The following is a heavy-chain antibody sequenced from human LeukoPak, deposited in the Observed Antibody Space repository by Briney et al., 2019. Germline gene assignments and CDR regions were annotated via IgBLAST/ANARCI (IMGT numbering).Heavy chain of an antibody. CDR3: ARDHNYAFDN. D-gene: IGHD1-1*01. CDR2: IGIDSGNT. CDR1: GFPFIEYS. Sequence: GGSLRLSCTASGFPFIEYSMNWVRQVPGKGLEWISYIGIDSGNTKYADPVRGRFTIPADKAKNSLYLQMNSLRVEDTAVYYCARDHNYAFDNWGQGTLVSVAS. J-gene: IGHJ4*02. V-gene: IGHV3-48*01.